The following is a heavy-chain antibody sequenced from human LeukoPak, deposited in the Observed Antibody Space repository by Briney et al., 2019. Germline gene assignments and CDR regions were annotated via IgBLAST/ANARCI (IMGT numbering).Heavy chain of an antibody. V-gene: IGHV1-2*02. Sequence: ASVKVSCKASGYTFTGYYMHWVRQAPGQGLEWMGWINPNSGGTNYAQKLQGRVTMTTDTSTSTAYMELRSLRSDDTAVYYCARVEGSGYDLDYWGQGTLVTVSS. J-gene: IGHJ4*02. CDR1: GYTFTGYY. CDR3: ARVEGSGYDLDY. D-gene: IGHD5-12*01. CDR2: INPNSGGT.